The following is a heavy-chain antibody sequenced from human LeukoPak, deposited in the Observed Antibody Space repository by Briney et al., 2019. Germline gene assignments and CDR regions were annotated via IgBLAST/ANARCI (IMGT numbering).Heavy chain of an antibody. V-gene: IGHV1-69*05. CDR2: IIPIFGTA. CDR1: GGTFSSYA. Sequence: SAKVSCKASGGTFSSYAISWVRQAPGQGLEWMGGIIPIFGTANYAQKFQGRVTITTDESTSTAYMELGSLRSEDTAVYYCARGSPPTNYMDVWGKGTTVTVSS. J-gene: IGHJ6*03. CDR3: ARGSPPTNYMDV. D-gene: IGHD5-24*01.